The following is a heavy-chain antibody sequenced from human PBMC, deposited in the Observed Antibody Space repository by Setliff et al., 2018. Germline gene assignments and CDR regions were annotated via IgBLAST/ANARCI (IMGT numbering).Heavy chain of an antibody. CDR2: ISASGDTT. CDR3: CSGSYLFVY. Sequence: PGGSLRLSCAASGYTSSSYAMTWVRQAPGKGLEWVPIISASGDTTYYADSVKGRFTISRDNSKNTLYLQMNSLRAEDTAVYYCCSGSYLFVYWGQGSLVTVSS. V-gene: IGHV3-23*01. CDR1: GYTSSSYA. D-gene: IGHD1-26*01. J-gene: IGHJ4*02.